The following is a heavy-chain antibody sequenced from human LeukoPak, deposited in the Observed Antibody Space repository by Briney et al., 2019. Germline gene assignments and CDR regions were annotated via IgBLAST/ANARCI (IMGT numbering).Heavy chain of an antibody. CDR3: AKQRRPPTYYYDSSGYPLDY. Sequence: GRSLRLSCAASGFTFDDYAMHWVRQAPGKGLEWVSGISWNSGSIGYADSVKGRFTISRDNAKNSLYLQMNSLRAEDTALYYCAKQRRPPTYYYDSSGYPLDYWGQGTLVTVSS. D-gene: IGHD3-22*01. V-gene: IGHV3-9*01. CDR1: GFTFDDYA. J-gene: IGHJ4*02. CDR2: ISWNSGSI.